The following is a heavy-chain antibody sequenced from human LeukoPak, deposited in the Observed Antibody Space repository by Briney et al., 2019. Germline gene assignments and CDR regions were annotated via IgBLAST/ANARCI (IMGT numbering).Heavy chain of an antibody. J-gene: IGHJ6*03. Sequence: SQTLSLTCTVSGGSISSGSYYWSWIRQPAGKGLEWIGRIYTSGSTNYNPSLKSRVTISVDTSKNQFSLKLSSVTAADTAVYYCARGIVVVAQLGFYFYYMDVWGKGTTVTISS. CDR3: ARGIVVVAQLGFYFYYMDV. D-gene: IGHD2-15*01. CDR1: GGSISSGSYY. CDR2: IYTSGST. V-gene: IGHV4-61*02.